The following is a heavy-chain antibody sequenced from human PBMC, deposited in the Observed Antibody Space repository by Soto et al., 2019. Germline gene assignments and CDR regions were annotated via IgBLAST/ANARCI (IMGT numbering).Heavy chain of an antibody. CDR1: GFTFSSYA. CDR3: ASTRGRYYYYGMDV. Sequence: EVQLLESGGGLVQPGGSLRLSCAASGFTFSSYAMSWVRQAPGKGLEWVSAISGSGGSTYYADSVKGRFTISSDNSKNTLYLQMNSLRAEDTAVYYCASTRGRYYYYGMDVWGQGTTVTVSS. CDR2: ISGSGGST. J-gene: IGHJ6*02. V-gene: IGHV3-23*01. D-gene: IGHD2-2*01.